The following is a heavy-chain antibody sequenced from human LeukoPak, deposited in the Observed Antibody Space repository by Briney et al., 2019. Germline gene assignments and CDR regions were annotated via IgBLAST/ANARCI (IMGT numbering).Heavy chain of an antibody. CDR3: AKDRASGSGSYSYRGFDY. CDR1: GFTVSTNY. J-gene: IGHJ4*02. V-gene: IGHV3-53*01. CDR2: LYSGGST. D-gene: IGHD6-19*01. Sequence: GGSLRLSCAASGFTVSTNYMSWVRQAPGKGLEWVSVLYSGGSTYHADSVKGRFTISRDNSKNTLYLQMNSLRAEDTAVYYCAKDRASGSGSYSYRGFDYWGQGTLVTVSS.